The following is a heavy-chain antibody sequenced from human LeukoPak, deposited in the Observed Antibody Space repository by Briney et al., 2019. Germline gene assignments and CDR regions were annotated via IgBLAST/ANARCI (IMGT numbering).Heavy chain of an antibody. J-gene: IGHJ5*02. CDR3: ARVTGSTTYSSSWTNWFDP. V-gene: IGHV4-34*01. CDR1: GGSFSGYY. D-gene: IGHD6-13*01. Sequence: KPSETLSLTCAVYGGSFSGYYWSWIRHPPGKGLEWIGEINHSGRTNYNPPLKSRVTISVDTSKNQFSLKVSSLTAADTVVYYCARVTGSTTYSSSWTNWFDPWGQGTLVTVSS. CDR2: INHSGRT.